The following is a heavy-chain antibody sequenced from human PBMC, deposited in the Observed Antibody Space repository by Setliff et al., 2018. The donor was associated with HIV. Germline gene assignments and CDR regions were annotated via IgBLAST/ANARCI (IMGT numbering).Heavy chain of an antibody. CDR3: ARGIIWFGEFKPFDY. J-gene: IGHJ4*02. V-gene: IGHV4-61*09. Sequence: SETLSLTCTVSGGSISSGSYYWSWIRQPAGKGLEWIGHIYTSGSTNYNPSLKSRVTISVDTSKNQFSLKLSSVTAADTAVYYCARGIIWFGEFKPFDYWGQGTLVTAPQ. CDR2: IYTSGST. D-gene: IGHD3-10*01. CDR1: GGSISSGSYY.